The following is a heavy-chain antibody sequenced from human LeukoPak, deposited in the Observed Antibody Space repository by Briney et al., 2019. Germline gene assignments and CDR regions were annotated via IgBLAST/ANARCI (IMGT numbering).Heavy chain of an antibody. J-gene: IGHJ3*02. CDR2: IYSGGNT. V-gene: IGHV3-66*04. D-gene: IGHD3-16*01. CDR3: ARRGGGGRAFDI. Sequence: GGSLRLSCAASGFTVSSNYMTWVRQTPGKGLEWVSVIYSGGNTYYADSVKGRFTISRDNSNNTLYLQTNSLRVDDTAVYYCARRGGGGRAFDIWGQGTMVTVSS. CDR1: GFTVSSNY.